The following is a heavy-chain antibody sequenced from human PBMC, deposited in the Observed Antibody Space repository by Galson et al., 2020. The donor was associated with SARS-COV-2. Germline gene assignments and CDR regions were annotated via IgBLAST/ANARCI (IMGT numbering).Heavy chain of an antibody. V-gene: IGHV3-23*01. CDR3: ASSITIFGVAYYYGMDV. CDR1: GFTFSSYA. Sequence: TGGSLRLSCAASGFTFSSYAMSWVRQAPGKGLEWVSAISGSGGSTYYADSVKGRFTISRDNSKNTLYLQMNSLRAEDTAVYYCASSITIFGVAYYYGMDVWGQGTTVTVSS. D-gene: IGHD3-3*01. J-gene: IGHJ6*02. CDR2: ISGSGGST.